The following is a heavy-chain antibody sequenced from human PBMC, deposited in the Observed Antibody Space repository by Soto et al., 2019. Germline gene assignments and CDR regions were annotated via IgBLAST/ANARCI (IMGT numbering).Heavy chain of an antibody. V-gene: IGHV1-69*13. CDR1: GGSFGKCA. Sequence: SVKVSCKASGGSFGKCAINWVRQTPGQGLEWLGGFIPVYRTLNYAQKFQGRVTITADESTGTAYMTLSSLASDDTAVYYCATGVIWIGYFTVDSWGQGTRVT. J-gene: IGHJ4*02. CDR3: ATGVIWIGYFTVDS. CDR2: FIPVYRTL. D-gene: IGHD3-3*01.